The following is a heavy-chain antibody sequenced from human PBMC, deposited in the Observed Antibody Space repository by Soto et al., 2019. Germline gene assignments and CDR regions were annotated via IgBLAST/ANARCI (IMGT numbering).Heavy chain of an antibody. CDR1: GFTFRSYN. J-gene: IGHJ4*01. V-gene: IGHV3-48*01. CDR2: ISSSSSTI. D-gene: IGHD5-12*01. CDR3: ARGGTIAVTTIGDY. Sequence: GGSLRLSCAASGFTFRSYNMNWVRQSPGKGLDWLSYISSSSSTIYYADSVKGRFTISRDNAKNSLYLQMNSLRGDDTAMYYCARGGTIAVTTIGDYWGQGTLVTVSS.